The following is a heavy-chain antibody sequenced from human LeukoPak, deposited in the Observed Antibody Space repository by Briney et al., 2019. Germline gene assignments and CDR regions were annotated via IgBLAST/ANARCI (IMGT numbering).Heavy chain of an antibody. V-gene: IGHV3-21*01. CDR3: AKEYYAAFDI. CDR1: GFTSSGHY. D-gene: IGHD2/OR15-2a*01. Sequence: GGSLRLSCVASGFTSSGHYIDWVRQAPGKGLEWVSSINSNSSYIYYADSLKGRFTISRDNAKNSLYLQMNSLRAEDTAVYYCAKEYYAAFDIWGQGTMVTVSS. J-gene: IGHJ3*02. CDR2: INSNSSYI.